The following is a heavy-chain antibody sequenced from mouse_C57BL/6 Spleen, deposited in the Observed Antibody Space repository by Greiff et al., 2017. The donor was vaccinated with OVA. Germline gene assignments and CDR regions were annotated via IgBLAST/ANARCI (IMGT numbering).Heavy chain of an antibody. V-gene: IGHV5-16*01. Sequence: EVMLVESEGGLVQPGSSMKLSCTASGFTFSDYYMAWVRQVPEKGLEWVANINYDGSSTYYLDSLKSRFIISRANAKNILYLQMSSLKSEDTATYYCARDDGYSPFDYWGQGTTLTVSS. D-gene: IGHD2-3*01. CDR3: ARDDGYSPFDY. J-gene: IGHJ2*01. CDR1: GFTFSDYY. CDR2: INYDGSST.